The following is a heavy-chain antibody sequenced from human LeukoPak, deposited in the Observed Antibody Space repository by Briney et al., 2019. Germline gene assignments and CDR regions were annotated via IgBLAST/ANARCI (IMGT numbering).Heavy chain of an antibody. CDR3: ARGPFIVVVPAAKVWFDP. CDR1: GGSISSSSYY. Sequence: SETLSLTCTVSGGSISSSSYYWGSIRQPPGKGLEWIGSIYYSGSTYYNPSLKSRVTISVDTSKNQFSLKLSSVTAADTGVYYCARGPFIVVVPAAKVWFDPWGQGTLVTVSS. V-gene: IGHV4-39*01. J-gene: IGHJ5*02. D-gene: IGHD2-2*01. CDR2: IYYSGST.